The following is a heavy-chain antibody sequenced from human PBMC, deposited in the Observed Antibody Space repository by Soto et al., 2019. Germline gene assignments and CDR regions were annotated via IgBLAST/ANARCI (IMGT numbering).Heavy chain of an antibody. CDR1: GFTFSSYA. CDR2: ISGSGGST. Sequence: GESLKISCAASGFTFSSYAMSWVRQAPGKGLEWVSAISGSGGSTYYADSVKGRFTISRDNSKNTLYLQMNSLRAEDTAVYYCAKEVKGPYYFDYWGQGTLVTVSS. V-gene: IGHV3-23*01. J-gene: IGHJ4*02. CDR3: AKEVKGPYYFDY.